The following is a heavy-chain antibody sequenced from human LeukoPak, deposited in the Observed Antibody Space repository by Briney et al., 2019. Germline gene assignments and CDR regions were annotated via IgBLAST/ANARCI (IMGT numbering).Heavy chain of an antibody. CDR1: GFTFSSYA. CDR3: AKTMYFYDSSGYYYFQH. J-gene: IGHJ1*01. CDR2: ISGSGGNT. V-gene: IGHV3-23*01. D-gene: IGHD3-22*01. Sequence: GGSLRLSCVASGFTFSSYAMTWVRQAPGKGLEWVSGISGSGGNTYYADAVKGRFTISRDNSKNTLYLQLNSLRAEDTAVYYCAKTMYFYDSSGYYYFQHWGQGTLVTVSS.